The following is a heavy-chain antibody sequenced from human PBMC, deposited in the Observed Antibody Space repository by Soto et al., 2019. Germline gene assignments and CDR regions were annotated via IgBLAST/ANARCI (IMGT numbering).Heavy chain of an antibody. D-gene: IGHD3-22*01. CDR2: INPNSGAT. CDR1: GYMFTGNY. Sequence: SVKVSCKASGYMFTGNYMHWVRQAPGQGLEYMGWINPNSGATNYAQKFQGRVTMTWDTSISTAYVELSRLRSDDTAVYYCAPHYPDSSGYFDHWGQGNLVTVS. J-gene: IGHJ4*02. CDR3: APHYPDSSGYFDH. V-gene: IGHV1-2*02.